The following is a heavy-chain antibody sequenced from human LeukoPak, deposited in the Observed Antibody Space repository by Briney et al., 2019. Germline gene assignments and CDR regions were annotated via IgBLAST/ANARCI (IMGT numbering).Heavy chain of an antibody. CDR2: IYSGGST. D-gene: IGHD2-8*01. J-gene: IGHJ4*02. CDR1: GFTVSSNY. V-gene: IGHV3-53*01. CDR3: ARGNGRTDYYFDY. Sequence: GGSLRLSCAASGFTVSSNYMSWVRQAPGKGLEWVSVIYSGGSTYYADSVKGRFTISRDNSKNTLYLQMNSLRAEDTAVYYCARGNGRTDYYFDYWGQGTLVTVS.